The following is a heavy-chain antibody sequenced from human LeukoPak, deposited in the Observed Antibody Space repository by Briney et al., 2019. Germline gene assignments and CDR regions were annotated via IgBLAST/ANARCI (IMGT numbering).Heavy chain of an antibody. D-gene: IGHD5-18*01. CDR2: ISSSSSYI. Sequence: GGSLRLSCAASGFTFSSYEMNWVRQAPGKGLEWVSSISSSSSYIYYADSVKGRFTISRDNAKNSLYLQMNSLRAEDTAVYYCAREGGGYSYGQFDYWGQGTLVTVSS. J-gene: IGHJ4*02. V-gene: IGHV3-21*01. CDR3: AREGGGYSYGQFDY. CDR1: GFTFSSYE.